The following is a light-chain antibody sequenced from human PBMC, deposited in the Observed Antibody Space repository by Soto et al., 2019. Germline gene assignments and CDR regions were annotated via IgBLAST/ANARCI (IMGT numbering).Light chain of an antibody. V-gene: IGLV2-14*01. CDR3: SSXTSDNRSYV. CDR1: SSDXGGYDF. Sequence: QSAXTQPXSVXGSPXQSITXSCXGXSSDXGGYDFVSWYQQHPGKAPKLMIYEVSNRPSGVSNRFSGSKSGNTASLTISGXXXXXXXXXYXSSXTSDNRSYVFGTGTKVTVL. CDR2: EVS. J-gene: IGLJ1*01.